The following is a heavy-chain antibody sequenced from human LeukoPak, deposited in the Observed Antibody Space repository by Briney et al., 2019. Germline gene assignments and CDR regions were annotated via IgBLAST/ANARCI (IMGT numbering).Heavy chain of an antibody. CDR1: GGSISNHY. CDR2: IYTSGST. V-gene: IGHV4-4*07. CDR3: ARDLGSSTPSGI. J-gene: IGHJ6*04. D-gene: IGHD3-16*01. Sequence: SETLSLTCTVSGGSISNHYWSWIRQPAGKGLEWIGRIYTSGSTNYSPSLKSRVTISVDKSRNLLFLKLNSVTAADTAVYYCARDLGSSTPSGIWGKGTTVTVSS.